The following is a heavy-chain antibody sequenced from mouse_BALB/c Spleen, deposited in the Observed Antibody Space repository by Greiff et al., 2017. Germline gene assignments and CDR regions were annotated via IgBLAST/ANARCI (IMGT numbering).Heavy chain of an antibody. V-gene: IGHV5-6-5*01. D-gene: IGHD2-12*01. CDR2: ISSGGST. CDR1: GFTFSSYA. J-gene: IGHJ3*01. Sequence: EVMLVESGGGLVKPGGSLKLSCAASGFTFSSYAMSWVRQTPEKRLEWVASISSGGSTYYPDSVKGRFTISRDNARNIPYLQMSSLRSEDTAMYYCASALYYSYHYWGQGTLVTVSA. CDR3: ASALYYSYHY.